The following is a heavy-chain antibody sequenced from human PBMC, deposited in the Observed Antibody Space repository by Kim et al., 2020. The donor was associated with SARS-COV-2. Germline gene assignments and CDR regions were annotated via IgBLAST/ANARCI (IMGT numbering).Heavy chain of an antibody. J-gene: IGHJ3*01. CDR3: ARLIGDTSDYQVVIYA. CDR1: GGSVSRSPSY. CDR2: IYHSGST. Sequence: SETLSLTCSVSGGSVSRSPSYWGWIRQPPGKGLEWIGSIYHSGSTYYTPSLRSRLAISVDTAKNQFSLRLSSVTAADTAVDYCARLIGDTSDYQVVIYA. V-gene: IGHV4-39*01. D-gene: IGHD3-16*01.